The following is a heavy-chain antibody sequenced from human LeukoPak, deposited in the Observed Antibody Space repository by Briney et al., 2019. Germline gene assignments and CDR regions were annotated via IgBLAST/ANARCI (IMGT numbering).Heavy chain of an antibody. CDR2: ISSSIITI. J-gene: IGHJ6*04. Sequence: GGALRLSCAASGVTLSSNWICWVCQAPRRGLGWGSYISSSIITIYYADSAKSRFTISTDNATNSLYLQMISLRAEDTAVYYCEELGITMVGGVWGKGTTVTISS. V-gene: IGHV3-48*04. CDR1: GVTLSSNW. D-gene: IGHD3-10*02. CDR3: EELGITMVGGV.